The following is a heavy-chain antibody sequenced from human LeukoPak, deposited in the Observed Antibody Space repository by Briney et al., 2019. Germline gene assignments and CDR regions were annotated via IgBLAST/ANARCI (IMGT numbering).Heavy chain of an antibody. V-gene: IGHV1-18*04. CDR1: GYTFTSYG. Sequence: ASVKVSCKASGYTFTSYGISWVRQAPGQGLEWMGWISAYNGNTNYAQKLQGRVTMTTDTSTSTAYMELGSLRSDDTAVYYCARDRAFSKYYDILTGYSPGDYWGQGTLVTVSS. CDR2: ISAYNGNT. J-gene: IGHJ4*02. CDR3: ARDRAFSKYYDILTGYSPGDY. D-gene: IGHD3-9*01.